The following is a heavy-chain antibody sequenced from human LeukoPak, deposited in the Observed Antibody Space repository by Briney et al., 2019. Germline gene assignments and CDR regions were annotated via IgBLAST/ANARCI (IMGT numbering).Heavy chain of an antibody. V-gene: IGHV4-34*01. D-gene: IGHD6-13*01. CDR2: ISHTGTT. CDR3: ARDLYSSRTNDAFVI. CDR1: GGSFSGHY. J-gene: IGHJ3*02. Sequence: SETLSLTCGVSGGSFSGHYWSWIRQPPGKGLEWIGEISHTGTTHSNPSLKSRVTISVDTPKNQFSLRLSSVTAADTAVYYCARDLYSSRTNDAFVIWSQGTMVTVSS.